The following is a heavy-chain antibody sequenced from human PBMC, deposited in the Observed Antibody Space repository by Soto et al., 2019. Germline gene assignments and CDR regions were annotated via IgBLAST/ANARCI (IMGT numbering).Heavy chain of an antibody. CDR2: INPSGGST. CDR1: GYTFTSYY. J-gene: IGHJ3*02. Sequence: GASVKVSRKASGYTFTSYYMHWVRQAPGQGLEWMGIINPSGGSTSYAQKFQGRVTMTRDTSTSTDYMELSSLRSEDTAVYYCATGEVVPAAIGAFDIWGQGTMVTVSS. V-gene: IGHV1-46*01. CDR3: ATGEVVPAAIGAFDI. D-gene: IGHD2-2*01.